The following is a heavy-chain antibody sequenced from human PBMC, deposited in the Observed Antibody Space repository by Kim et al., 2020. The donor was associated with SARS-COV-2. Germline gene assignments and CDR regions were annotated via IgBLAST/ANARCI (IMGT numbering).Heavy chain of an antibody. Sequence: SVKGRFTISRDDSKSIAYLQMNSLKPEDTAVYYCTRDGIVVVPAAILFDYWGQGTLVTVSS. V-gene: IGHV3-49*02. CDR3: TRDGIVVVPAAILFDY. D-gene: IGHD2-2*01. J-gene: IGHJ4*02.